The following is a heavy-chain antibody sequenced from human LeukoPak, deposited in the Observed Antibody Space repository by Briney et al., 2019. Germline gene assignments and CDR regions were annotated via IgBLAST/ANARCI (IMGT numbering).Heavy chain of an antibody. CDR3: AREVPHANYAADY. CDR1: GFTFSSYS. J-gene: IGHJ4*02. D-gene: IGHD4/OR15-4a*01. CDR2: ISSSSSTI. Sequence: GGTLRLSCAASGFTFSSYSMNWVRQAPGKGLQWISYISSSSSTIYYAASVKGRFTISKANANNSLYLQMTSPRAENTADYCSAREVPHANYAADYWGQGTLVTVSS. V-gene: IGHV3-48*01.